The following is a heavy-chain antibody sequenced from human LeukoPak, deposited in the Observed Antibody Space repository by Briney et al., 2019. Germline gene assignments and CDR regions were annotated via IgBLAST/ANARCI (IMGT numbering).Heavy chain of an antibody. J-gene: IGHJ3*02. Sequence: GGSLRLSCAASGFTFSDYYMSWIRQAPGKGLEWVSYISSSGSIIYYAESVKGRFTISRDNAKNSVSLQMNSLRAEDTALYYCAKLKGKDGVRDGYETWGQGTMVTVSS. CDR2: ISSSGSII. CDR3: AKLKGKDGVRDGYET. V-gene: IGHV3-11*01. CDR1: GFTFSDYY. D-gene: IGHD1-1*01.